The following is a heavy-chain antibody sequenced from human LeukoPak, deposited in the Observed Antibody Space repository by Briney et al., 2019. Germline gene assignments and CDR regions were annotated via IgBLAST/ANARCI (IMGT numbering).Heavy chain of an antibody. CDR3: ARGSGYYGSGSVDY. CDR2: IYHSGST. D-gene: IGHD3-10*01. CDR1: GGSISSGGYS. Sequence: PSETLSLTCAVSGGSISSGGYSWSWIRQPPGKGLEWIGYIYHSGSTYYNPSLKSRVTISVDRSKYQFSLKLSSVTAADTAVYYCARGSGYYGSGSVDYWGQGTLVTVSS. J-gene: IGHJ4*02. V-gene: IGHV4-30-2*01.